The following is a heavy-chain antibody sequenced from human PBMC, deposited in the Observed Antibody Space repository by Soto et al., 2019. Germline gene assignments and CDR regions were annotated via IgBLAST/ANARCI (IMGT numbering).Heavy chain of an antibody. J-gene: IGHJ5*02. D-gene: IGHD3-10*01. CDR3: ARLGLYYYGSYFVTPWFDP. CDR1: GYTFTSYG. Sequence: QVQLVQSGAEVKKPGASVKVSCKASGYTFTSYGISWVRQAPGQGLEWMGWISAYNGNTNYAQKLQGRVTMTTDTATSTAYMELRSLRSDDTAVYYCARLGLYYYGSYFVTPWFDPRGQGTLVTVSS. CDR2: ISAYNGNT. V-gene: IGHV1-18*01.